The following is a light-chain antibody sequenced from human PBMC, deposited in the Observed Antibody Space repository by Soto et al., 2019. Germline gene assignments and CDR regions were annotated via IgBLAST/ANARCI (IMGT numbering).Light chain of an antibody. CDR3: QQYGSSRFT. CDR2: GAS. Sequence: EIVLTQSPGTLSLSPGERATLSCRASQSISSSYLAWYQQKPGQAPRLLVYGASSRATGTPDRFSGSGSGTDFTLTISRLEPADFAVYYCQQYGSSRFTFGPGTKVDIK. J-gene: IGKJ3*01. CDR1: QSISSSY. V-gene: IGKV3-20*01.